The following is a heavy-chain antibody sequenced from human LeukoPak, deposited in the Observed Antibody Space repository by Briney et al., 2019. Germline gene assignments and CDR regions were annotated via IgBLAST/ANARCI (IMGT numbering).Heavy chain of an antibody. CDR2: INHSGST. CDR1: GGSFSGYY. CDR3: ARGRIASGRGYFDY. J-gene: IGHJ4*02. V-gene: IGHV4-34*01. Sequence: SETLSLTCAVYGGSFSGYYWSWIRQSPGKGLEWIGEINHSGSTNYNPSLKSRVTISVDTSKNQFSLKLSSVTAADTAVYYCARGRIASGRGYFDYWGQGTLVTVSS. D-gene: IGHD3-10*01.